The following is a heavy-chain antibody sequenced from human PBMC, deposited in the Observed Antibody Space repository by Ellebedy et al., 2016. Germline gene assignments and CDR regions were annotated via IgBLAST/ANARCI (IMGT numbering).Heavy chain of an antibody. Sequence: GESLKISXAASEFTFSRYWMHWVRQAPGKGLVWVARVETDGTTTGYADSVKGRFTISRDTGKNTVYLQMNSLRADDTAVYYCARDFPHNWFDTWGQGVLVTVSS. CDR3: ARDFPHNWFDT. J-gene: IGHJ5*02. CDR2: VETDGTTT. V-gene: IGHV3-74*01. CDR1: EFTFSRYW.